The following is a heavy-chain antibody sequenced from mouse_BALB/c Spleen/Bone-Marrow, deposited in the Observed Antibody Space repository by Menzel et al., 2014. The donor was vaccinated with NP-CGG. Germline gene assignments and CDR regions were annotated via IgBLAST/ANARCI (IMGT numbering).Heavy chain of an antibody. J-gene: IGHJ3*01. V-gene: IGHV14-3*02. Sequence: VQLQQSGAELVKPGASVKLSCTASGFNIKDTYMHWVKQRPKQGLEWIGRIDPANGNTKYDPKFQGKATITADTSSNTAYLQLSSLTSEDTAVYYCASYYYGSSLFAYWGRGTLVTVSA. CDR1: GFNIKDTY. D-gene: IGHD1-1*01. CDR3: ASYYYGSSLFAY. CDR2: IDPANGNT.